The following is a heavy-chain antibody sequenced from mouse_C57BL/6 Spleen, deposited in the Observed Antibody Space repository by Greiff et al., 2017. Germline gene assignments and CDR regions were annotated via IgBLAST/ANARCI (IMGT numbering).Heavy chain of an antibody. D-gene: IGHD2-5*01. J-gene: IGHJ1*03. V-gene: IGHV5-9-1*02. CDR1: GFTFSSYA. Sequence: EVKLMESGEGLVKPGGSLKLSCAASGFTFSSYAMSWVRQTPEKRLEWVAYISSGGDYIYYADTVKGRFTISRDNARNTLYLQMSSLKSEDTAMYFCTRVVYYSSYGHFDVWGTGTTVTVSS. CDR2: ISSGGDYI. CDR3: TRVVYYSSYGHFDV.